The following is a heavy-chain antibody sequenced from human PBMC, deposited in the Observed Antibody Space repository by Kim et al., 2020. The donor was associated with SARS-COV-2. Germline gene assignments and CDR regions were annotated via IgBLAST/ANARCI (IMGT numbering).Heavy chain of an antibody. V-gene: IGHV6-1*01. J-gene: IGHJ4*02. Sequence: SQTLSLTCAISGDSVSSNSAAWNWIRQSPSRGLEWLGRTYYRSKWYNDYAVSVKSRITINPDTSKNQFSLQLNSVTPEDTAVYYCARGITFGGVIVIGSYYFDYWGQGTLVTVSS. CDR3: ARGITFGGVIVIGSYYFDY. CDR1: GDSVSSNSAA. CDR2: TYYRSKWYN. D-gene: IGHD3-16*02.